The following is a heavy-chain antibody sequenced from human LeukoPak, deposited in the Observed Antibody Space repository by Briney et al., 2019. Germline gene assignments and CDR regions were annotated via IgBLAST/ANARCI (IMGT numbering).Heavy chain of an antibody. D-gene: IGHD3-22*01. V-gene: IGHV3-20*04. Sequence: GGSLRLSCAASGFTFDDYGMSWVRQAPGKGLEWVSGINWNGGSTGYADSVKGRFTISRDNAKNSLYLQMNSLRAEDTALYYCARATHYYESSGYDYWGQGTLVTVSS. CDR3: ARATHYYESSGYDY. CDR2: INWNGGST. CDR1: GFTFDDYG. J-gene: IGHJ4*02.